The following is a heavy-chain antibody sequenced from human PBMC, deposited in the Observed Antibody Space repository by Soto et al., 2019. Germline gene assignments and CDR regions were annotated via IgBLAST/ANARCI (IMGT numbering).Heavy chain of an antibody. CDR2: ISAYSGST. J-gene: IGHJ4*02. V-gene: IGHV1-18*01. Sequence: QVQLVQSGAEVKKPGASVKVSCKASGYTFTTYGISWVRQAPGQGLEWMGWISAYSGSTKFAQKLQGRVTMTTATSTTSAYMELRSLTSDDTAVYYCARDFTKSSSWPYYFDYWGQGTLVTVSS. CDR1: GYTFTTYG. D-gene: IGHD6-13*01. CDR3: ARDFTKSSSWPYYFDY.